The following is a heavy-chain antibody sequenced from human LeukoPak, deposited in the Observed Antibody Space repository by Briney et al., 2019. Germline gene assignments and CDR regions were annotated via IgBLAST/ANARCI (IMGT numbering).Heavy chain of an antibody. CDR2: MNHSGST. V-gene: IGHV4-34*01. Sequence: SETLSLTRAVYGGSFSGYYWSWIRQPPGKGLEGIGEMNHSGSTNYNPSLKSRVTISVDTSKNQCSRNLWCVTAADTAVYYCARRLGGGSCYSINYYYSTDVWGKGTPVTVSS. J-gene: IGHJ6*03. CDR3: ARRLGGGSCYSINYYYSTDV. D-gene: IGHD2-15*01. CDR1: GGSFSGYY.